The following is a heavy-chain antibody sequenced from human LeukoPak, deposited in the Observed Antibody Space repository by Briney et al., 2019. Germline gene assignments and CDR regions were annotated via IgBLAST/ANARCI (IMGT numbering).Heavy chain of an antibody. V-gene: IGHV4-59*01. CDR3: ARVSLGELYDY. CDR1: GGSISSYY. Sequence: SETPSLTCTVSGGSISSYYWSWIRQPPGKGLEWIGYIYYSGSTNYNPSLKSRVTISVDTSKNQFSLKLSSVTAADTAVYYCARVSLGELYDYWGQGTLVTVSS. D-gene: IGHD3-10*01. CDR2: IYYSGST. J-gene: IGHJ4*02.